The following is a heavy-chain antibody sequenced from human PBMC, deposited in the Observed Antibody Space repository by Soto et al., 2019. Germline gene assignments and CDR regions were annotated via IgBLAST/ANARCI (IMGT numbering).Heavy chain of an antibody. CDR1: GYTFTGYY. D-gene: IGHD3-10*01. Sequence: ASVKVSCKASGYTFTGYYMHWVRQAPGQGLEWMGWINPSGGGTNYAQKFQGWVTMTRDTSISTAYMELSRLRSDDTAVYYCARVRDQYYYYGMDVWGQGTTVTVSS. J-gene: IGHJ6*02. CDR2: INPSGGGT. CDR3: ARVRDQYYYYGMDV. V-gene: IGHV1-2*04.